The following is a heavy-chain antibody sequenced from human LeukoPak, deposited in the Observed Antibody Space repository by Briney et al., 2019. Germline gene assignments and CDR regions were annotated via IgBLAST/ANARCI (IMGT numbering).Heavy chain of an antibody. V-gene: IGHV3-53*01. D-gene: IGHD7-27*01. J-gene: IGHJ4*02. Sequence: GGSLRLSCAASGFTVSNNYLSWVRQAPGKGLEWVAVIYSGGGTYYADSVKGRFTISRDNSKNTLYLQMNSLRAEDTAVYYCARVSRDWGSFGEVYYFDYWGQGTLVTVSS. CDR3: ARVSRDWGSFGEVYYFDY. CDR1: GFTVSNNY. CDR2: IYSGGGT.